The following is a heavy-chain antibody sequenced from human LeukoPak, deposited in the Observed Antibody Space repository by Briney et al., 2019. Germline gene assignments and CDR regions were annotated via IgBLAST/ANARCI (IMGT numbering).Heavy chain of an antibody. CDR1: GFTFSSYA. Sequence: GGSLRLSCAASGFTFSSYAMSWVRQAPGKGLEWMANIKEDGSEKYYVDSVKGRFTISRDNAKNSLYLQMNSLRAEDTAVYYCARGTARRIYYFDYWGQGTLVTVSS. CDR3: ARGTARRIYYFDY. J-gene: IGHJ4*02. V-gene: IGHV3-7*01. D-gene: IGHD1-1*01. CDR2: IKEDGSEK.